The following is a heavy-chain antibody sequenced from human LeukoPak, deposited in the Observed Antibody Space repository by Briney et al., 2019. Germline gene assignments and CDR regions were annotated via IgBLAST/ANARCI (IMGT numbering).Heavy chain of an antibody. D-gene: IGHD4-17*01. J-gene: IGHJ5*02. Sequence: SETLSLTCTVSGDSISSTGYYWGWIRQPPGKGLEWIASMYHSGSTYYNPSLKSRVTISVDTSKNQLSLKLSSVTAADTPIYYCARHEHSASFYGLSWFDPWGQGTLVTVSS. CDR2: MYHSGST. CDR3: ARHEHSASFYGLSWFDP. V-gene: IGHV4-39*01. CDR1: GDSISSTGYY.